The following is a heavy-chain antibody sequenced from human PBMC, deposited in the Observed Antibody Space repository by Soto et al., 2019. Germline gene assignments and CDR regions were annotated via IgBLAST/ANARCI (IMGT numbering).Heavy chain of an antibody. V-gene: IGHV6-1*01. CDR1: GDSVSSNSAA. CDR3: ARERQQPAGQWFDP. Sequence: SQTLSLTCAISGDSVSSNSAAWNLIMQSPSRGLEWLGRTYYRSKWYNDYAVSVKSRITINPDTSKNQFSLQLNSVTPEDTAVYYCARERQQPAGQWFDPWGQGTLVTVSS. CDR2: TYYRSKWYN. J-gene: IGHJ5*02. D-gene: IGHD6-13*01.